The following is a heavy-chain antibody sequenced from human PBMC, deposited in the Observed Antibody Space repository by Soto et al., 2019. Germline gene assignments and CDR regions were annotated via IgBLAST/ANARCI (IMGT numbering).Heavy chain of an antibody. CDR3: DRGSYHTYDGFFGMDV. J-gene: IGHJ6*02. Sequence: SVKVSCKTSGGSFMSQAISWVRQAPGQGPEWMGGIIPFSGTVTYTQRFQGRLTLTADEPTKTAYMELSSLRSEDTAVSYRDRGSYHTYDGFFGMDVWDQGTKVTVSS. D-gene: IGHD3-10*01. V-gene: IGHV1-69*13. CDR2: IIPFSGTV. CDR1: GGSFMSQA.